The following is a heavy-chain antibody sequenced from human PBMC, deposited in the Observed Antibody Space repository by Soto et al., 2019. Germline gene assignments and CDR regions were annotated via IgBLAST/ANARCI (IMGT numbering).Heavy chain of an antibody. Sequence: SETLSLTCTVSGGSISSYYWSWIRQPPGKGLEWIGYIYYSGSTNYNPSLKSRVTISVDTSKNQFSLKLSSVTAADTAVYYCASSFCVAAAGPFDYWGQGTLVTVSS. CDR2: IYYSGST. CDR3: ASSFCVAAAGPFDY. D-gene: IGHD6-13*01. V-gene: IGHV4-59*12. J-gene: IGHJ4*02. CDR1: GGSISSYY.